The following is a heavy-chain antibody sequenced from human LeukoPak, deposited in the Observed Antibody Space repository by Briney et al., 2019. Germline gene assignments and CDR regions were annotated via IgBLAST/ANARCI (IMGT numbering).Heavy chain of an antibody. CDR1: GFTFSSYS. CDR2: ISSSSSYI. D-gene: IGHD2-15*01. CDR3: ARHDGRSGGTMGALDS. Sequence: GGSLRLSCAASGFTFSSYSMNWVRQAPGKGLEWVSSISSSSSYIYYANSVKGRFTISRNNAKNSLYLQMNSLRAEDTAVYYCARHDGRSGGTMGALDSWGQGSLVTVSS. J-gene: IGHJ4*02. V-gene: IGHV3-21*01.